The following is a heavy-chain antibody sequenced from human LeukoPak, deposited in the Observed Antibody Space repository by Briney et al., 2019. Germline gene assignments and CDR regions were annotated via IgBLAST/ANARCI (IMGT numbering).Heavy chain of an antibody. CDR1: GFTFSSYA. CDR2: IRGSGGSA. V-gene: IGHV3-23*01. Sequence: GGSLRLSCGASGFTFSSYAMSWVRQAPGKGLEWVSVIRGSGGSAYYADSVKGRCTISRDNSKNTLYLEMNSLRAEDTAVYYCATDPTVAGTSEYFQHWGQGTLVTVSS. J-gene: IGHJ1*01. D-gene: IGHD6-19*01. CDR3: ATDPTVAGTSEYFQH.